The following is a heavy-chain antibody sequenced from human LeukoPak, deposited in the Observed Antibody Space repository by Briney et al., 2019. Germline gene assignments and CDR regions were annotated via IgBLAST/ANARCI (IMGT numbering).Heavy chain of an antibody. CDR3: ARSVSSSGYNYYNYMDV. J-gene: IGHJ6*03. CDR2: MNQDGSEI. V-gene: IGHV3-7*01. CDR1: GFTFRTYW. D-gene: IGHD6-6*01. Sequence: PGGSLRLSCAASGFTFRTYWMNWVRQAPGKGLEWVPNMNQDGSEIYYVDSVRGRFTLSRDNAKNSLYLQMNSLKAEDAALYYCARSVSSSGYNYYNYMDVWGRGTTVTVSS.